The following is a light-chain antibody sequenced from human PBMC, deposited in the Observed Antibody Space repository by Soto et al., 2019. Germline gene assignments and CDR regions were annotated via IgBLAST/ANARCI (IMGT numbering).Light chain of an antibody. Sequence: IVMTQSPGTLSVSPGERATLSCRASQNIGNKVGWYQQKPGQATRLLIYGASTMATGIPVRFSGSGSGTEFTLTITSRQSEDSAVYYCQEYNYWHPITFGGGTKVEIK. CDR1: QNIGNK. CDR3: QEYNYWHPIT. J-gene: IGKJ4*01. CDR2: GAS. V-gene: IGKV3-15*01.